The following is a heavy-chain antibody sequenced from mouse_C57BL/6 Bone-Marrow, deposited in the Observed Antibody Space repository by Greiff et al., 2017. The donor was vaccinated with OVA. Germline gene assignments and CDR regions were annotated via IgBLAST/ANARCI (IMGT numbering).Heavy chain of an antibody. CDR2: IRNKPNGSTT. CDR1: GFTFTNYY. CDR3: ARYKGRVAVDYFDY. Sequence: EVMLVESGGGLVQPGDSLSHSCAASGFTFTNYYMSWVRQPPGKALEWLAFIRNKPNGSTTEYSASVKGRFTISRDNSQSILYLQMNALRAEDSATYYCARYKGRVAVDYFDYWGQGTALTVSS. D-gene: IGHD1-1*01. J-gene: IGHJ2*01. V-gene: IGHV7-3*01.